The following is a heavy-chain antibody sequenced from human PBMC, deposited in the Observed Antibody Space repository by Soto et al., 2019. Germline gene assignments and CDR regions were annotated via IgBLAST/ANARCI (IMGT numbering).Heavy chain of an antibody. Sequence: SETLSLTCTVSGGSISSYYWSWIRQPAGKGLEWIGRIYTSGSTNYNPSLKSRVTMSVDTSKNQFSLKLSSVTAADTAVYYCARVKIAARTGAYGMDVWGQGTTVTVSS. CDR2: IYTSGST. J-gene: IGHJ6*02. D-gene: IGHD6-6*01. CDR3: ARVKIAARTGAYGMDV. V-gene: IGHV4-4*07. CDR1: GGSISSYY.